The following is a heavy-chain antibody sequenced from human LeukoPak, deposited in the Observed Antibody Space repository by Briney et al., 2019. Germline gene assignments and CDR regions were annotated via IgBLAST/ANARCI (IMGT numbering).Heavy chain of an antibody. CDR2: IIPIFGTA. CDR1: GGTFSSYA. CDR3: VLDIVATIGQYNWFDP. D-gene: IGHD5-12*01. J-gene: IGHJ5*02. Sequence: ASVKVSCKTSGGTFSSYAISWVRQAPGQGLEWMGRIIPIFGTANYAQKFQGRVTITTDESTSTAYMELSSLRSEDTAVYYCVLDIVATIGQYNWFDPWGQGALVTVSA. V-gene: IGHV1-69*05.